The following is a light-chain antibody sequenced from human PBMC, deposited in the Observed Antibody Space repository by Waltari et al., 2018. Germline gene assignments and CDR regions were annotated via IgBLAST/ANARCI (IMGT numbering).Light chain of an antibody. Sequence: AIQMTQSPSSLSASVGDRVTIACRASQDIGDNLGWYQQKPGKAPQLLIYAASILQNGVPPSFSGSGSGTDFTLTISSLQPDDFATYFCQQGNLYPWTFGQGTKLEIK. CDR1: QDIGDN. J-gene: IGKJ2*02. CDR3: QQGNLYPWT. CDR2: AAS. V-gene: IGKV1-6*01.